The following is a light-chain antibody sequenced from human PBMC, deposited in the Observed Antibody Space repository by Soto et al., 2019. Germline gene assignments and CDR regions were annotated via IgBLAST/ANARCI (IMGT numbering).Light chain of an antibody. CDR1: SSNIGAGYD. CDR2: GNS. V-gene: IGLV1-40*01. Sequence: QSVLTQPPSVSGAPGQRVTISCTGSSSNIGAGYDVHWYQQLPGTAPKLLIYGNSNRPSGVPDRFSGSKSGTSASLAITGLQAEDEADYYCQSYDSSLSGVVFGGGNKVTVL. CDR3: QSYDSSLSGVV. J-gene: IGLJ2*01.